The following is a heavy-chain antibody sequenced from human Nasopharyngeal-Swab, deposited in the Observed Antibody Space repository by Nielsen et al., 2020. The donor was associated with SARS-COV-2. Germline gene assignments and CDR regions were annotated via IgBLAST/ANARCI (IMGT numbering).Heavy chain of an antibody. CDR2: IIPIFGTA. CDR3: ARGSVYYYYGMDV. CDR1: GYTFTSYA. Sequence: SVKVSCKASGYTFTSYAISWVRQAPGQGLEWTGGIIPIFGTANYAQKFQGRVTITADESTSTAYMELSSLRSEDTAVYYCARGSVYYYYGMDVWGQGTTVTVSS. V-gene: IGHV1-69*13. J-gene: IGHJ6*02.